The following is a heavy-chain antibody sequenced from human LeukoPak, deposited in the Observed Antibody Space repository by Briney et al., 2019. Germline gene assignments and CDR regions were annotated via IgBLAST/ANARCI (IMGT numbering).Heavy chain of an antibody. J-gene: IGHJ4*02. CDR2: ISGSGGST. D-gene: IGHD3-16*02. CDR1: GFTFSSYG. CDR3: AKGNTFGGVIVTFPLDY. V-gene: IGHV3-23*01. Sequence: GGSLRLSCAASGFTFSSYGMSWVRQAPGKGLEWVSAISGSGGSTYYADSVKGRFTISRDNSKNTLYLQMNSLRAEDTAVYYCAKGNTFGGVIVTFPLDYWGQGTLVTVSS.